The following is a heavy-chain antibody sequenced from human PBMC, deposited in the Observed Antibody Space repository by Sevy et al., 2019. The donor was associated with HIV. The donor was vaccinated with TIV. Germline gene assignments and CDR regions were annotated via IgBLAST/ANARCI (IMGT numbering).Heavy chain of an antibody. V-gene: IGHV3-30*02. Sequence: GGSLRLSCAASGFTFSNHAMYWVRQAPGKGLEWVAFIRYDGSNEYYADSVKGRFTISRDNSKNTLYLQMNSLRPEDTAVYYCAKDRKVLLVVYAIPFDVFDIWGQGTMVTVSS. CDR1: GFTFSNHA. CDR3: AKDRKVLLVVYAIPFDVFDI. CDR2: IRYDGSNE. J-gene: IGHJ3*02. D-gene: IGHD2-8*02.